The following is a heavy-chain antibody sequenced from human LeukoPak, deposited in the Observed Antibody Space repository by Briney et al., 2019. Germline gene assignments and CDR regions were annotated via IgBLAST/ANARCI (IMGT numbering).Heavy chain of an antibody. V-gene: IGHV1-46*01. J-gene: IGHJ3*02. CDR1: GYTFTNYY. Sequence: ASVKVSCKASGYTFTNYYMHWVRQAPGQGLEWMGIINPNGGGTSYAQKFQGRVTMTRDTSTSTVYMELSSLRSEDTAVYYCARDESLDAFDIWGQGTMVTVSS. CDR3: ARDESLDAFDI. CDR2: INPNGGGT.